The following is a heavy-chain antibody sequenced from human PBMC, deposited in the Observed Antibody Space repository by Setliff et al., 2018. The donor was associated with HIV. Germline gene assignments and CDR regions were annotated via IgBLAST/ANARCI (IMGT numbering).Heavy chain of an antibody. Sequence: SETLSLTCTVSGGSITNYYWTWIRQPPGEGLEWIGYIYSSGSTNYNPSLKSRVTISVDTSKNQFSLNLNSVTAADTAVYYCARQGAAHSPFVYWGQGALVTAPQ. V-gene: IGHV4-59*08. CDR2: IYSSGST. D-gene: IGHD5-18*01. CDR1: GGSITNYY. CDR3: ARQGAAHSPFVY. J-gene: IGHJ4*02.